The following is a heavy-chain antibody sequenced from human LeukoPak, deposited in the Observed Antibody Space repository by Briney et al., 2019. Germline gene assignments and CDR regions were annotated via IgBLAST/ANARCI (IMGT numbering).Heavy chain of an antibody. D-gene: IGHD3-10*01. J-gene: IGHJ5*02. CDR2: INHSGST. V-gene: IGHV4-34*01. CDR3: ASRLWFGERRFDP. CDR1: GFTFSDYY. Sequence: GSLRLSCAASGFTFSDYYMSWIRQAPGKGLEWIGEINHSGSTNYNPSLKSRVTISVDTSKNQFSLKLSSVTAADTAVYYCASRLWFGERRFDPWGQGTLVTVSS.